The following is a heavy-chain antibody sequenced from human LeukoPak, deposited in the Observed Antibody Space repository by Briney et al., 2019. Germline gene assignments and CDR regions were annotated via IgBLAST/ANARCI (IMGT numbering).Heavy chain of an antibody. D-gene: IGHD3-10*01. CDR1: GYTFSNWG. Sequence: ASVKVSCKASGYTFSNWGISWVRQAPGQGLEWMGWISGYNGNTNYAQKLQGRATMTTDTSTSTAYMELRSLGSDDTAMYYCARDPGSGNYRADHWGQGTLVTVSS. V-gene: IGHV1-18*01. CDR3: ARDPGSGNYRADH. J-gene: IGHJ5*02. CDR2: ISGYNGNT.